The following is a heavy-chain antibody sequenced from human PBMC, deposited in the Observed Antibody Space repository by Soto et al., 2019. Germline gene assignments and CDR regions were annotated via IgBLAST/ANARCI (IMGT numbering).Heavy chain of an antibody. D-gene: IGHD6-19*01. Sequence: PGGSLRLSCAASGFTFSNCAMSWVRQAPGKGLEWVSVISGTGRGTFYADSVKDRFTISRDNSRDTVYLQMTSLRAEDTAVYYCEKGTASDWYAFDDWGQGAPVTVSS. J-gene: IGHJ4*02. V-gene: IGHV3-23*01. CDR3: EKGTASDWYAFDD. CDR2: ISGTGRGT. CDR1: GFTFSNCA.